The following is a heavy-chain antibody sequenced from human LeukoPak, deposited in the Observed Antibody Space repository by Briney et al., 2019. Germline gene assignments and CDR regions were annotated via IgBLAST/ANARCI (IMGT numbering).Heavy chain of an antibody. CDR2: INPNSGGT. CDR1: GYTFTGYY. D-gene: IGHD4-17*01. J-gene: IGHJ4*02. V-gene: IGHV1-2*02. Sequence: ASVKVSCKASGYTFTGYYMHWVRQAPGQGLEWMGWINPNSGGTNYAQKFQGRVTMTRDTSISTAYMELSRLRSDDTAVYYCAKSPGGLRELRNYFDYWGQGTLVTVSS. CDR3: AKSPGGLRELRNYFDY.